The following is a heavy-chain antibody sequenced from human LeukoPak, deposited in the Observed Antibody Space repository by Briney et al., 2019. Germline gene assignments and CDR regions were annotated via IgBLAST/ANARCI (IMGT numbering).Heavy chain of an antibody. CDR3: ARGGHDYVWGSYRKQFDY. CDR1: GGSFSGYY. J-gene: IGHJ4*02. Sequence: SETLSLTCAVYGGSFSGYYWSWIRQPPGKGLEWIGEINHSGSTNYNPSLKSRVTISVDTSKNQFSLKLSSVTAADTAVYYCARGGHDYVWGSYRKQFDYWGQGTLVTVSS. CDR2: INHSGST. V-gene: IGHV4-34*01. D-gene: IGHD3-16*02.